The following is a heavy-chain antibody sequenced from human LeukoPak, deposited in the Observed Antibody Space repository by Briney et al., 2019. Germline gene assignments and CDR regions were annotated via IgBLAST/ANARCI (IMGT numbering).Heavy chain of an antibody. CDR3: ARDFWSRVKGGNFDY. D-gene: IGHD3-3*01. V-gene: IGHV3-33*01. CDR2: IWYDGSNK. CDR1: GFTFSSYG. Sequence: GRSLRLSCAASGFTFSSYGMHWVRQAPGKGLEWVAVIWYDGSNKYYADSVKGRFTISRDNSKNTLYLQMNSLRAEDTAVYYCARDFWSRVKGGNFDYWGQGTLVTVSS. J-gene: IGHJ4*02.